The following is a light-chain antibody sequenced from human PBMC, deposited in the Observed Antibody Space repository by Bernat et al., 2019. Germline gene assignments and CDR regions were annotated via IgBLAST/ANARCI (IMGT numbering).Light chain of an antibody. J-gene: IGLJ2*01. Sequence: SYELTQPPSVSVSPGQTASITCSGDKLGDKYACWYQQKPGQSPVLVIYQDSKRPSGIPARYSGSNCGITATLTISGTQAIDEDAYYWQAWDISTVVCGGGTKLTIL. V-gene: IGLV3-1*01. CDR3: QAWDISTVV. CDR2: QDS. CDR1: KLGDKY.